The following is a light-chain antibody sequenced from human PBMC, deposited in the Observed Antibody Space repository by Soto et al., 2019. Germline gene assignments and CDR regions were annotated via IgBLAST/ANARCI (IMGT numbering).Light chain of an antibody. CDR3: QLYGSSPLYT. Sequence: ETVLTQSPGTLYLSPGERVTLSCRTSQTVSSTYLAWYQQKAGQAPRLLIYGASTRATGIPDRFTGSASGTDFTLTISSLEPEDVAVYYCQLYGSSPLYTFGQGTKLEIK. J-gene: IGKJ2*01. CDR2: GAS. V-gene: IGKV3-20*01. CDR1: QTVSSTY.